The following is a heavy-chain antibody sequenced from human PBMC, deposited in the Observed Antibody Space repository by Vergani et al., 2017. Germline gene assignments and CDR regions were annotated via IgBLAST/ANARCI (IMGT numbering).Heavy chain of an antibody. CDR1: GFTFSSYS. V-gene: IGHV3-30*18. CDR2: ISYDGSNK. D-gene: IGHD3-3*01. J-gene: IGHJ3*02. Sequence: VQLVESGGGLVQPGGSLRLSCAASGFTFSSYSMNWVRQAPGKGLEWVAVISYDGSNKYYADSVKGRFTISRDNSKNTLYLQMNSLRAEDTAVYYCAKDRRANYDFWSGYYPDAFDIWGQGTMVTVSS. CDR3: AKDRRANYDFWSGYYPDAFDI.